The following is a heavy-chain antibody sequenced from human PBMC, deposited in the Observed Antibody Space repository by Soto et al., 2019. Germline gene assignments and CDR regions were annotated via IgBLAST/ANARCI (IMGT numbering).Heavy chain of an antibody. CDR2: IYPSDSDT. CDR1: GYSFTSYW. D-gene: IGHD3-22*01. J-gene: IGHJ6*02. CDR3: ATHGTHYYDSSGYYDYYYYYGMDV. Sequence: GESLKISCKGSGYSFTSYWIGWVRQMPGKGLEWMGIIYPSDSDTRYSPSFQGQVTISADKSISTAYLQWSSLKASDTAMYYCATHGTHYYDSSGYYDYYYYYGMDVWGQGTTVTVSS. V-gene: IGHV5-51*01.